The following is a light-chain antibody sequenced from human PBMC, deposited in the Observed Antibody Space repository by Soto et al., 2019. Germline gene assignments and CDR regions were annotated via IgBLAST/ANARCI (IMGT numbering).Light chain of an antibody. V-gene: IGLV2-14*01. CDR1: NSDVGRYNY. CDR2: EVS. Sequence: QSALTQPASVSGSPGQSITISCTGTNSDVGRYNYVSWYQQQPGKAPKLMIYEVSNRPSGVSNRFSGSKSGNTASLTISGLQAEDEAVYYCSSYTTSSTAYVFGIGTKLTVL. J-gene: IGLJ1*01. CDR3: SSYTTSSTAYV.